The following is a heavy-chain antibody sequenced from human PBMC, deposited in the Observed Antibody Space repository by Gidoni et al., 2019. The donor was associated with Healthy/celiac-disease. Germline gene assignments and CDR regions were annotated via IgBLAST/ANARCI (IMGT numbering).Heavy chain of an antibody. CDR1: GGPISSGGYS. CDR2: IDHSGCT. Sequence: QLQLQEYGSGLVKPSQILSLTCAVSGGPISSGGYSWSWIRQPQGKCLEWIGYIDHSGCTYYNPSLKSRVTISVDRSKNQFSLKLSSVTAADTAVYYCARYLTYYYDSSGYYQNAFDIWGQGTMVTVSS. J-gene: IGHJ3*02. CDR3: ARYLTYYYDSSGYYQNAFDI. V-gene: IGHV4-30-2*01. D-gene: IGHD3-22*01.